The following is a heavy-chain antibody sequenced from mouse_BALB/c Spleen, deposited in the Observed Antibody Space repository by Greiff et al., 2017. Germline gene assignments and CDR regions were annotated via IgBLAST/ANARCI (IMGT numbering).Heavy chain of an antibody. V-gene: IGHV1-54*01. J-gene: IGHJ4*01. CDR2: INPGSGGT. Sequence: QVQLKQSGAELVRPGTSVKVSCKASGYAFTNYLIEWVKQRPGQGLEWIGVINPGSGGTNYNEKFKGKATLTADKSSSTDYMQLSSLTSDDSAVYFCARTTVGDPGAMDYWGQGTSVTVSS. CDR3: ARTTVGDPGAMDY. CDR1: GYAFTNYL. D-gene: IGHD1-1*01.